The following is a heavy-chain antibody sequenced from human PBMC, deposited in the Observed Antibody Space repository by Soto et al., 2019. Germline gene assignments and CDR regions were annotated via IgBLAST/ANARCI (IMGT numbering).Heavy chain of an antibody. J-gene: IGHJ6*02. D-gene: IGHD6-13*01. CDR3: AKSSSRAHYYVMDV. CDR1: RFTFTNYG. Sequence: EVHLLESGGGLVQPGGSLRLSCTTSRFTFTNYGMNWVRQAPGKGLEWVAGVSARGRDTSYADSVKGRFIISRDNSKDTLHLQMNSLRSEDTALYYCAKSSSRAHYYVMDVWGQGTTVTVFS. CDR2: VSARGRDT. V-gene: IGHV3-23*01.